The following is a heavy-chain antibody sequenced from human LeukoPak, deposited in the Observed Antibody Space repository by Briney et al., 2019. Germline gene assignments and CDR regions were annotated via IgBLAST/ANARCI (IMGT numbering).Heavy chain of an antibody. CDR2: IIPIFGTA. J-gene: IGHJ4*02. D-gene: IGHD3-9*01. CDR3: ALDYDILTGRPYYFDC. V-gene: IGHV1-69*13. CDR1: GGTFSSYA. Sequence: SVKVSCKASGGTFSSYAISWVRQAPGQGLEWMGGIIPIFGTANYAQKFQRRVTVTADESTSTAYMELSSLRSEDTAVYYCALDYDILTGRPYYFDCWGQGTLVTVPS.